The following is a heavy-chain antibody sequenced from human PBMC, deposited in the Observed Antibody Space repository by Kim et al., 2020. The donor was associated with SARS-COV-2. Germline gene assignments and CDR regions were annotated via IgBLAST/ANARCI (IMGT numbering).Heavy chain of an antibody. Sequence: SETLSLTCAVYGGSFSGYYWSWIRQPPGKGLEWIGEINHSGSTNYNPSLKSRVTISVDTSKNQFSLKLSSVTAADTAVYYCARGREYYGSGSYYLFDYWG. CDR2: INHSGST. J-gene: IGHJ4*01. V-gene: IGHV4-34*01. CDR3: ARGREYYGSGSYYLFDY. CDR1: GGSFSGYY. D-gene: IGHD3-10*01.